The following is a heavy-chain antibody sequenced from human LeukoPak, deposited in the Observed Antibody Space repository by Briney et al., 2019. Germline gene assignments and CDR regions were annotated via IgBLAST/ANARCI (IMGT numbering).Heavy chain of an antibody. V-gene: IGHV4-61*02. CDR3: VRTTRVRGSDAFDI. J-gene: IGHJ3*02. CDR1: GGSISTDTYY. CDR2: MYTSGST. Sequence: SQTLSLTCSVSGGSISTDTYYWSWIRQPAGKGPEWIGRMYTSGSTTYNPSLKSRVTISVDTSKNQFSLKLSSVTAADTAVYYCVRTTRVRGSDAFDIWGQGTMVTVSS. D-gene: IGHD1-1*01.